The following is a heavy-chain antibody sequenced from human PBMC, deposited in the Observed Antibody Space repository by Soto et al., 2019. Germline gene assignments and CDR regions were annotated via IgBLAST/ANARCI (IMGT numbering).Heavy chain of an antibody. CDR2: IYYSGST. CDR1: GGSISSYY. CDR3: ARVKEYSSGWYVYYYYMDV. D-gene: IGHD6-19*01. Sequence: PSETLSLTCTVSGGSISSYYWSWIRQPPGKGLEWIGYIYYSGSTNYNPSLKSRVTISVDTSKNQFSLKLSSVTAADTAVYYCARVKEYSSGWYVYYYYMDVWGKGTTVTVSS. V-gene: IGHV4-59*01. J-gene: IGHJ6*03.